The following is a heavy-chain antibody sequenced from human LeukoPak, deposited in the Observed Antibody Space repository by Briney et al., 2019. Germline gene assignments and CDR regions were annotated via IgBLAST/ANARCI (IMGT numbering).Heavy chain of an antibody. CDR1: GGSISSYY. V-gene: IGHV4-59*08. CDR2: IYHSGST. D-gene: IGHD5-24*01. CDR3: ARNGSLEGRPFDI. J-gene: IGHJ3*02. Sequence: SSEALSLTCTVSGGSISSYYWSWIRQSPGKGLEWIATIYHSGSTYFNPPLQSRVTISVDTSKDQFSLKLNSVTAADTAVYYCARNGSLEGRPFDIWGQGTMVTVSS.